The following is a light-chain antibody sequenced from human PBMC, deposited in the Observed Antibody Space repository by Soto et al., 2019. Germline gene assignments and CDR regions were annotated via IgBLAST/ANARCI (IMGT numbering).Light chain of an antibody. V-gene: IGLV2-14*01. Sequence: QSALTQPASVSGSPGQSITISCTGNSSDVGGYNYVSWYQKHPGKAPKLMIYEVSYRPSGVSNRFSASKSGNTASLTISGLQAEDEADYYCSSYTTSSTYVFGTGTKLTVL. J-gene: IGLJ1*01. CDR1: SSDVGGYNY. CDR3: SSYTTSSTYV. CDR2: EVS.